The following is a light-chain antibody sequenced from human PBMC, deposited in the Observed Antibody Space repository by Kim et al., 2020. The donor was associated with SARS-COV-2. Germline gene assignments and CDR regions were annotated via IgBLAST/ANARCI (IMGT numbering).Light chain of an antibody. V-gene: IGKV4-1*01. J-gene: IGKJ4*01. Sequence: ATINCKSSQSVLFSSNNKNYLAWYQQKPGQPPKLLIYWASTRESGVPDRFSGSGSGTDFTLTISSLQAEDVAVYYCQQNYTPPLTFGGGTKVDIK. CDR2: WAS. CDR3: QQNYTPPLT. CDR1: QSVLFSSNNKNY.